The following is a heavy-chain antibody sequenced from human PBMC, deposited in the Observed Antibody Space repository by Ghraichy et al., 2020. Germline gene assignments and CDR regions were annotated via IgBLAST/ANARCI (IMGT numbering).Heavy chain of an antibody. J-gene: IGHJ6*02. CDR1: EFSVTDNC. Sequence: GGSLRLSCAASEFSVTDNCMTWVRQAPGRGLQWVAVLYTGTTTNHADFVRGRIALSRDTSKNMVYLQMSGLRVEDTAIYHCARCLHQVRGGMDVWGQGTTVTVSS. V-gene: IGHV3-53*01. CDR3: ARCLHQVRGGMDV. D-gene: IGHD3-10*01. CDR2: LYTGTTT.